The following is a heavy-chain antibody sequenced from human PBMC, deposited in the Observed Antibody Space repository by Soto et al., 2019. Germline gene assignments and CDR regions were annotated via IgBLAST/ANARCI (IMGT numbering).Heavy chain of an antibody. CDR1: GFIFSSYW. Sequence: GSLRLSCAAAGFIFSSYWMSWVRQAPGKGLEWVANIKQDGSEKYYVDSVKGRFIIARDNVKNSLYLQMNSLRAEDTAVYYCARTNYYDYIWGSPDYWGQGTLVTVSS. D-gene: IGHD3-16*01. V-gene: IGHV3-7*01. CDR3: ARTNYYDYIWGSPDY. J-gene: IGHJ4*02. CDR2: IKQDGSEK.